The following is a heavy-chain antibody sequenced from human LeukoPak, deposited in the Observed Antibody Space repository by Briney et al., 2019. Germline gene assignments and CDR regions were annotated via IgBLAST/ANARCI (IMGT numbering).Heavy chain of an antibody. Sequence: GGSLRLSCAASGFTVNSNYMSWVRQAPGKGLEWVSVIYSGGSTYYADSVKGRFTISRDNSKNTLYLQMNSLRAEDTAVYFCARGRAGYCSSTSCPLDYWGQGTLVTVSS. J-gene: IGHJ4*02. CDR1: GFTVNSNY. CDR3: ARGRAGYCSSTSCPLDY. V-gene: IGHV3-53*01. D-gene: IGHD2-2*01. CDR2: IYSGGST.